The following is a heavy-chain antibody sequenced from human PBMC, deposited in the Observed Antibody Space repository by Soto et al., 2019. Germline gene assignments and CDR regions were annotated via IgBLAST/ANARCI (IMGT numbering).Heavy chain of an antibody. CDR3: ATRRGYNMAV. CDR2: ISNDGRSI. J-gene: IGHJ6*02. CDR1: AFTFSGYG. D-gene: IGHD1-1*01. Sequence: QVQLVESGGGVVQPGRSLRLSCVGSAFTFSGYGMHWVRQAPGKGLEWVAVISNDGRSIQYADSVKGRLTISRDNSKNALYLQMNSLRSEDTAVYYCATRRGYNMAVWGQGTTVTVSS. V-gene: IGHV3-30*03.